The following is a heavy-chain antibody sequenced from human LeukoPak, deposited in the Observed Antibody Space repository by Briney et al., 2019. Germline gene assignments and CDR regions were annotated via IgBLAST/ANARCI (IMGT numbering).Heavy chain of an antibody. J-gene: IGHJ4*02. CDR3: ATVQGYYCSSTSCTSGYFDY. CDR2: INPSGGST. CDR1: GYTFTSYY. V-gene: IGHV1-46*01. D-gene: IGHD2-2*01. Sequence: ASVKVSCKASGYTFTSYYMHWVRQAPGQGLEWMGIINPSGGSTIYAQKFQGRVTMTEDTSTDTAYMELSSLRSEDTAVYYCATVQGYYCSSTSCTSGYFDYWGQGTLVTVSS.